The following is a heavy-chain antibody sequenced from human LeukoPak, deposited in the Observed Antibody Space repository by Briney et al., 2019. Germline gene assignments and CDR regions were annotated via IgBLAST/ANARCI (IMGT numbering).Heavy chain of an antibody. CDR1: GFTFSSYA. CDR2: ISYDGSNK. CDR3: AKVAFDY. Sequence: GGSLRLSCAASGFTFSSYAMSWVRQAPGKGLEWVAVISYDGSNKYYADSVKGRFTISRDNSKNTLYLQMNSLRAEDTAVYYCAKVAFDYWGQGTLVTVSS. J-gene: IGHJ4*02. V-gene: IGHV3-30*18.